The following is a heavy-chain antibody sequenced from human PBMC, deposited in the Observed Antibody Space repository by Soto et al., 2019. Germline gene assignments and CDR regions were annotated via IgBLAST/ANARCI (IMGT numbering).Heavy chain of an antibody. V-gene: IGHV5-51*01. CDR1: EYSSTSYW. CDR3: ARQASTIFGVVKDYYYYYGMDV. D-gene: IGHD3-3*01. J-gene: IGHJ6*02. CDR2: IYPGDSDT. Sequence: CKGSEYSSTSYWMGCVRQMPGKGLEWMGIIYPGDSDTRYSPSFQGQVTISADKSISTAYLQWSSLKASDTAMYYCARQASTIFGVVKDYYYYYGMDVWGQGTTVTVSS.